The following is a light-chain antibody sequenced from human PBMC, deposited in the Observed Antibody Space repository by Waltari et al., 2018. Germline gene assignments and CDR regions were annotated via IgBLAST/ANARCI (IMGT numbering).Light chain of an antibody. J-gene: IGKJ2*01. CDR2: ATS. V-gene: IGKV1-39*01. CDR1: ENIGSY. CDR3: QHTFETPYS. Sequence: DIQMTKSPSSLSASIGDRVTITSRASENIGSYLNWYQQRTGEAPKLLIYATSTLQTEVPSRFSGSGSRTDFTLTISSLQPEDFATYYCQHTFETPYSFGQGTKLESK.